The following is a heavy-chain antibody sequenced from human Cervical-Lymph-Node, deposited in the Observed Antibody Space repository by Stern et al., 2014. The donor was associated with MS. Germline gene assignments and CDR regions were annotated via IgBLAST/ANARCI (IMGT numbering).Heavy chain of an antibody. CDR1: GYTFTNHD. CDR3: ARNGTYSDFWRDSTNNGLDV. CDR2: MNPNSGTA. D-gene: IGHD3-3*01. Sequence: QMQLVQSGAEVKKPGASVKVSCKTSGYTFTNHDINWVRQAAGQGLEWMGWMNPNSGTARNAQNCQDSAPRTKTTATSTAYMELSSLTSEDTAVYYCARNGTYSDFWRDSTNNGLDVWGQGTTVTVSS. V-gene: IGHV1-8*01. J-gene: IGHJ6*02.